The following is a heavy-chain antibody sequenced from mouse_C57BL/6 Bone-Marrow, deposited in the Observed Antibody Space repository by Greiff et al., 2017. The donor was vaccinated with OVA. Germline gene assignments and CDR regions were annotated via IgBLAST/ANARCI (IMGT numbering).Heavy chain of an antibody. Sequence: QVQLQQPGAELVRPGSSVKLSCKASGYTFTSYWMDWVKQRPGQGLEWIGNIYPSDSETHYNQKFKDKATLTVDKSSSTAYMQLSSLTSEDSAVYDCARGGNYNYWGQGTTLTVSS. CDR3: ARGGNYNY. D-gene: IGHD2-1*01. CDR1: GYTFTSYW. J-gene: IGHJ2*01. V-gene: IGHV1-61*01. CDR2: IYPSDSET.